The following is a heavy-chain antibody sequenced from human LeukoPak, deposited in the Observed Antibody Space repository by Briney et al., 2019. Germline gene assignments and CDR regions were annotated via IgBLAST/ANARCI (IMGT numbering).Heavy chain of an antibody. CDR3: ARDREWLVLDAFDI. Sequence: AASVKVSCKASGYTFTGYYMHWVRQAPGQGLEWMGWINPNSGGTNYAQKVQGRVTMTRDTSIRTAYMELSRLRSDDTAVYYCARDREWLVLDAFDIWGQGTMVTVSS. CDR1: GYTFTGYY. J-gene: IGHJ3*02. V-gene: IGHV1-2*02. CDR2: INPNSGGT. D-gene: IGHD6-19*01.